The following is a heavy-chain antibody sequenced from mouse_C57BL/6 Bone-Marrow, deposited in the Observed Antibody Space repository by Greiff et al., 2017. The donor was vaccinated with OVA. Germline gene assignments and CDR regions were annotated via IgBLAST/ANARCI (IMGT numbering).Heavy chain of an antibody. CDR3: ARAGYGYDFDY. Sequence: EVKLQESGPGMVKPSQSLSLTCTVTGYSITSGYDWHWIRHFPGNKLEWMGYISYSGSTNYNPSLKSRISITHDTSKNHFFLKLNSVTTEDTATYYCARAGYGYDFDYWGQGTTLTVSS. V-gene: IGHV3-1*01. D-gene: IGHD2-2*01. CDR2: ISYSGST. J-gene: IGHJ2*01. CDR1: GYSITSGYD.